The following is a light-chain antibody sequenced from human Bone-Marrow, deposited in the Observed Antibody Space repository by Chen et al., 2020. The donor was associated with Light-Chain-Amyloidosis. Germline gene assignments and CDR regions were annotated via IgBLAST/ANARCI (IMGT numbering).Light chain of an antibody. CDR1: RNILSN. CDR2: AAT. Sequence: EVVLTQSPATLSVSPGESVTLSCRASRNILSNLAWYQHKPGQAPRLLIYAATARATGIPARFSGSGSDTEFTLTISSLQSEDFAVYYCQQYSTWPLFGGGTKVEIK. CDR3: QQYSTWPL. V-gene: IGKV3-15*01. J-gene: IGKJ4*01.